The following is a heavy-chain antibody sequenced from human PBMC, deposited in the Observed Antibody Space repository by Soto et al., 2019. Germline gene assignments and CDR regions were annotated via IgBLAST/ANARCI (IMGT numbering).Heavy chain of an antibody. CDR1: GFTFSSYS. CDR2: ISSSSSTI. Sequence: GGSLRLSCAASGFTFSSYSMNWVRQAPGKGLEWVSYISSSSSTIYYADSVKGRFTISRDNAKNSLYLQMNSLRDEDTAVYYCARDHSSIAVAGLLAYWGQGTLVTVSS. V-gene: IGHV3-48*02. J-gene: IGHJ4*02. D-gene: IGHD6-19*01. CDR3: ARDHSSIAVAGLLAY.